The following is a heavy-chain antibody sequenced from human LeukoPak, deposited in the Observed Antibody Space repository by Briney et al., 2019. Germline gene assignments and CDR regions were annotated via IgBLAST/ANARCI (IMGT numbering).Heavy chain of an antibody. CDR2: IYPGDSRT. J-gene: IGHJ4*02. CDR3: ASHLNSITNCPNY. V-gene: IGHV5-51*01. Sequence: GESLKICCTASGYSIATHRIGWRRQMPGKGLEWMGIIYPGDSRTTYSPSFQGQVTISADKSISTAYLQWSSLKASDSAMYDYASHLNSITNCPNYWGPGTLVTVSS. D-gene: IGHD2-2*01. CDR1: GYSIATHR.